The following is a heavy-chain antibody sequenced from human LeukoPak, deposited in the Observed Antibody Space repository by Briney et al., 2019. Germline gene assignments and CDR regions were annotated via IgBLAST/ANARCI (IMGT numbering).Heavy chain of an antibody. D-gene: IGHD6-19*01. V-gene: IGHV1-8*01. CDR1: GYNFITYD. J-gene: IGHJ3*02. CDR2: TNPNSGET. Sequence: GASVKVSCKASGYNFITYDINWVRQATGQGLEWLGYTNPNSGETVYAQKFQGGVTLTTDTSISTAFMELSSLTSEDTGIYYCTRVPRTAVAIWGQGTMVTVSS. CDR3: TRVPRTAVAI.